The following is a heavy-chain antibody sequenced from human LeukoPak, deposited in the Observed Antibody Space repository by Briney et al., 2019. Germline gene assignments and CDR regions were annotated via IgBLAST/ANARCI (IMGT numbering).Heavy chain of an antibody. CDR3: ASCSGGSCYYYYMDV. CDR2: ISSSGSTI. V-gene: IGHV3-48*03. CDR1: GFTFSSYE. Sequence: GGSPRLSCAASGFTFSSYEMNWVRQAPGKGLEWVSYISSSGSTIYYADSVKGRFNISRDNAKNSLYLQMNSLRAEDTAVYYCASCSGGSCYYYYMDVWGKGTTVTVSS. D-gene: IGHD2-15*01. J-gene: IGHJ6*03.